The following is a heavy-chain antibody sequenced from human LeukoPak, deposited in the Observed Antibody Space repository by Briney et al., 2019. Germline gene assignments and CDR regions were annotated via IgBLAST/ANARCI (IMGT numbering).Heavy chain of an antibody. Sequence: SKTLSLTCTVSGGSISSGDYYWRWIRQPPGKGLEWLGYIYYSGSTYYNPSLKSRVTISVDTSKNQFSLKLSSVTAADTAVYYCAREWELLPHDAFDIWGQGTMVTVSS. V-gene: IGHV4-30-4*08. J-gene: IGHJ3*02. CDR2: IYYSGST. D-gene: IGHD1-26*01. CDR1: GGSISSGDYY. CDR3: AREWELLPHDAFDI.